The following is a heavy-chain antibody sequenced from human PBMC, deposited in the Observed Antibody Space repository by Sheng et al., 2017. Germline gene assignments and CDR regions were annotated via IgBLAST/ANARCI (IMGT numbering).Heavy chain of an antibody. V-gene: IGHV4-39*07. Sequence: QLQLQESGPGLVKPSETLSLTCTVSGGSISSSSYYWGWIRQPPGKGLEWIGSIYYSGSTYYNPSLKSRVTISVDTSKNQFSLKLSSVTAADTAVYYCARDLGGNWFDPGAREPWSPSPQ. J-gene: IGHJ5*02. CDR2: IYYSGST. CDR1: GGSISSSSYY. D-gene: IGHD3-16*01. CDR3: ARDLGGNWFDP.